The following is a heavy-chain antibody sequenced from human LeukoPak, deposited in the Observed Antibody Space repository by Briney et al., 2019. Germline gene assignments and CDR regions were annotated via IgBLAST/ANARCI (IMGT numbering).Heavy chain of an antibody. Sequence: GGSLRLSCAASGFIFKTYAMNWVRQAPGKGLEWVTMIWYDGSNKYYGSPVKGRFNISRDNSKNTVYLQMKSLRVEDTAVYYCVRDPPRSGWSFDYWGQGALVTVSS. V-gene: IGHV3-33*01. CDR2: IWYDGSNK. J-gene: IGHJ4*02. D-gene: IGHD6-19*01. CDR1: GFIFKTYA. CDR3: VRDPPRSGWSFDY.